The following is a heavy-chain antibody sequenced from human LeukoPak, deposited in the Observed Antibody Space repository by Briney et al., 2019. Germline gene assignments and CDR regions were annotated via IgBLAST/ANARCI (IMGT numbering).Heavy chain of an antibody. Sequence: SGGSLRLSCAASGFTFSSYAMSWVRQAPGKGLEWVSAISGSGGSTYYADSVKGRFTISRDNSKNTLYLQMNSLRAEDTAVYYCAKGELELTSFDYWGQGTLVTVSS. CDR3: AKGELELTSFDY. CDR2: ISGSGGST. J-gene: IGHJ4*02. V-gene: IGHV3-23*01. D-gene: IGHD1-7*01. CDR1: GFTFSSYA.